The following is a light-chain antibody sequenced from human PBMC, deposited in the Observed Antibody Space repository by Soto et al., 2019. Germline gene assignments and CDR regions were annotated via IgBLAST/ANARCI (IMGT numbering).Light chain of an antibody. V-gene: IGKV3-20*01. CDR1: QSVSSSY. CDR2: GAS. Sequence: EIVLTQSPGTLSLSPGERATLSCRASQSVSSSYLAWYQQKPGQAPRLLIYGASKRATGIPDRFSGSGSGRDFTLTISGLEPEDFAVYYCQQYGSSPLISFGQGTRLEIK. CDR3: QQYGSSPLIS. J-gene: IGKJ5*01.